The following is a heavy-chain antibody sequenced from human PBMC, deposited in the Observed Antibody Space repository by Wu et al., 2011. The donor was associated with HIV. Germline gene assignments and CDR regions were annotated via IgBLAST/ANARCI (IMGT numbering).Heavy chain of an antibody. CDR2: INPNSGGT. V-gene: IGHV1-2*02. J-gene: IGHJ4*02. CDR1: GYTFTGSY. CDR3: ARDPGIAATGMFG. D-gene: IGHD6-13*01. Sequence: QVQLVQSGAEVKKPGASVKVSCKASGYTFTGSYMHWVRQAPGQGLEWMGWINPNSGGTNYAQKFQGRVTMTRDTSISTAFMELRSLRSDDTAVYYCARDPGIAATGMFGWGQGTLVTVSS.